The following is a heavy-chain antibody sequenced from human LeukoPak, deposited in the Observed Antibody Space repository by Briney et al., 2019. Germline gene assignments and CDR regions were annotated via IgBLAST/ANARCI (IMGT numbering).Heavy chain of an antibody. CDR3: ARDETVTTFRGRYYYFDY. CDR2: IYTSGST. Sequence: SETLSPTCTVSGGSISSYYWSWIRQPAGKGLEWIGRIYTSGSTNYNPSLKSRVTMSVDTSKNQFSLKLSSVTAADTAVYYCARDETVTTFRGRYYYFDYWGQGTLVTVSS. CDR1: GGSISSYY. D-gene: IGHD4-17*01. V-gene: IGHV4-4*07. J-gene: IGHJ4*02.